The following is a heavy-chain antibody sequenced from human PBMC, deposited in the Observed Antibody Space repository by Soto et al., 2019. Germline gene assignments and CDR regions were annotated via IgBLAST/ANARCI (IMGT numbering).Heavy chain of an antibody. J-gene: IGHJ5*02. V-gene: IGHV1-3*01. CDR3: ARGIATGQLDP. Sequence: QVQLVQSGAEVKKPGASVKISCKASGYTFTRYPMNWVRQAPGQRLEWMGWINHANGNTKSSQKFQDRVIITRDASASTAYMDLSSLRSEDTAVYYCARGIATGQLDPWGQGTLVTVSS. CDR2: INHANGNT. D-gene: IGHD2-15*01. CDR1: GYTFTRYP.